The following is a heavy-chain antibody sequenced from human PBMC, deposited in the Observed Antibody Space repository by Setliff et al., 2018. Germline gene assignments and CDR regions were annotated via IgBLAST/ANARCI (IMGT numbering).Heavy chain of an antibody. D-gene: IGHD5-12*01. J-gene: IGHJ4*02. CDR1: GDTLSVYY. Sequence: PSETLSLTCTVSGDTLSVYYWSWVRQSPGQGLEWIGYIYSSGSTNYNPSLESRVTILIDKSKNQFSLNLTSVTAADTALYYCARESRFGYSGYDCAFDYWGQGMLVTVSS. V-gene: IGHV4-4*08. CDR2: IYSSGST. CDR3: ARESRFGYSGYDCAFDY.